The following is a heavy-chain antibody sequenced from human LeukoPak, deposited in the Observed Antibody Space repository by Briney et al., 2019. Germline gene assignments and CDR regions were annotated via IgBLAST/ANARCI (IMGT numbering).Heavy chain of an antibody. CDR2: INPNSGGT. CDR3: ARVPPHYYDSSGYYKGEVNWFDP. D-gene: IGHD3-22*01. Sequence: ASVKVSCKASGYTFTGYHMHWVRQAPGQGLEWMGRINPNSGGTNYAQKFQGRVTMTRDTSISTAYMELSRLRSDDTAVYYCARVPPHYYDSSGYYKGEVNWFDPWGQGTLVTVSS. V-gene: IGHV1-2*06. CDR1: GYTFTGYH. J-gene: IGHJ5*02.